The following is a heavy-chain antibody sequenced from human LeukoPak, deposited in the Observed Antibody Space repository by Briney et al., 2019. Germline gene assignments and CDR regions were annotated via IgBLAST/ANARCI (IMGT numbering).Heavy chain of an antibody. J-gene: IGHJ4*02. CDR3: ARGGAYGSGSSFDY. V-gene: IGHV4-39*07. CDR1: GGSISSSTYY. Sequence: SETLSLTCAVSGGSISSSTYYWGWIRQPPGRGLEWIGSIYYSGSSYYSPSVKSRVTISIDTSKNQFSLKLSSVTAADRAVYYCARGGAYGSGSSFDYWGQGILVTVSS. CDR2: IYYSGSS. D-gene: IGHD3-10*01.